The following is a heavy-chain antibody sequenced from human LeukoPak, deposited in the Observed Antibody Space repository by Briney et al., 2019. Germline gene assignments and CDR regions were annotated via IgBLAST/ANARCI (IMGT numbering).Heavy chain of an antibody. CDR2: ISYDGSNK. V-gene: IGHV3-30*18. J-gene: IGHJ4*02. CDR3: AKDIGVGPTNQFDY. CDR1: GFSFSSYG. Sequence: TGGSLRLSCAASGFSFSSYGMHWVRQAPGKGLEWVAVISYDGSNKYYADSVKGRFTISRDNSKNTLYVQMNSLRAEDTAVYYCAKDIGVGPTNQFDYWGQGTLVTVSS. D-gene: IGHD2-15*01.